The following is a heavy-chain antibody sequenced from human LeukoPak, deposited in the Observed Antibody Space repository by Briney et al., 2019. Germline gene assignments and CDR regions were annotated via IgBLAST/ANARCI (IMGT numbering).Heavy chain of an antibody. CDR3: ARTYSRSSYSPFDY. D-gene: IGHD6-13*01. Sequence: QPGGSLRLSCAASGFIVSSTYMNWVRQAPGKGLEWVSVIYYGGGTYYTDSVKGRFTISRDNSKNTLYLQMNSLRAEDTAVYYCARTYSRSSYSPFDYWGQGTLVTVPS. V-gene: IGHV3-53*01. CDR1: GFIVSSTY. CDR2: IYYGGGT. J-gene: IGHJ4*02.